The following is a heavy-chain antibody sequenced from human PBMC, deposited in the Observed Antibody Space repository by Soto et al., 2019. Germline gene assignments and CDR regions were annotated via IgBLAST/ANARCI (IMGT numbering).Heavy chain of an antibody. CDR2: INPTNGDT. CDR1: GYTFTGYY. D-gene: IGHD3-22*01. V-gene: IGHV1-2*02. J-gene: IGHJ4*02. CDR3: AAISSGYYRVFDY. Sequence: ASVNVSCKASGYTFTGYYIHWMRQSPGQGLEWMGWINPTNGDTNYAQKFQGRVAITRDMSTYTAYLELNSLRSDDTAVYYCAAISSGYYRVFDYWGQGTLVTVSS.